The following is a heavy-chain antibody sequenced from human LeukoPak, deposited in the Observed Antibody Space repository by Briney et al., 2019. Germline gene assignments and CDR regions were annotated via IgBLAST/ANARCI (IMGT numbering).Heavy chain of an antibody. CDR2: ISSSSSYI. V-gene: IGHV3-11*06. J-gene: IGHJ6*03. CDR3: ARDITYYYYMDV. D-gene: IGHD1-14*01. CDR1: GFTFSDYY. Sequence: GGSLRLSCAASGFTFSDYYMSWIRQAPGKGLEWVSSISSSSSYIYYADSVKGRFTISRDNAKNSLYLQMNSLRAEDTAVYYCARDITYYYYMDVWGKGTTVTVSS.